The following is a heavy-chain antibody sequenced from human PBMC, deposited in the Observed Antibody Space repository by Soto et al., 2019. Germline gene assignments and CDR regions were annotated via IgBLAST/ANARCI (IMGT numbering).Heavy chain of an antibody. CDR1: GYTFTSYG. D-gene: IGHD1-26*01. Sequence: ASVKVTCKASGYTFTSYGISWVRQAPGQGLEWMGWISAYNGNRNYAQKVQGRVTMTTDTSTNTAYMELRSLRSDDTAVYYCARDQVGATGDYWGQGTLVTVSS. V-gene: IGHV1-18*01. J-gene: IGHJ4*02. CDR3: ARDQVGATGDY. CDR2: ISAYNGNR.